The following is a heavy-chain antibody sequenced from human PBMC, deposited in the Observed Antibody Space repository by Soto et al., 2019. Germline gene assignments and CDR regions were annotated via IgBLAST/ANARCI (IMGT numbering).Heavy chain of an antibody. D-gene: IGHD4-4*01. CDR3: AREVTSLPHWFDP. J-gene: IGHJ5*02. CDR2: ISSSSSYI. Sequence: PGGSLRLSCAASGFTFSSYSMNWVRQAPGKGLEWVSSISSSSSYIYYADSVKGRFTISRDNAKSSLYLQMNSLRAEDTAVYYCAREVTSLPHWFDPWGQGTLVTVSS. CDR1: GFTFSSYS. V-gene: IGHV3-21*01.